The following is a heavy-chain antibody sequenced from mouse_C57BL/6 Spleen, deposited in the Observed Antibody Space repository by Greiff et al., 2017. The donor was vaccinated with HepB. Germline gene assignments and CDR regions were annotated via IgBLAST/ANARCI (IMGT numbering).Heavy chain of an antibody. J-gene: IGHJ2*01. D-gene: IGHD1-1*01. CDR3: TPYGSSFYYFDY. V-gene: IGHV1-15*01. Sequence: VKLQESGAELVRPGASVTLSCKASGYTFTDYEMHWVKQTPVHGLEWIGAIDPETGGTAYNQKFKGKAILTADKSSRTAYMELRSLTSEDSAVYYCTPYGSSFYYFDYWCQGTTLTVSS. CDR2: IDPETGGT. CDR1: GYTFTDYE.